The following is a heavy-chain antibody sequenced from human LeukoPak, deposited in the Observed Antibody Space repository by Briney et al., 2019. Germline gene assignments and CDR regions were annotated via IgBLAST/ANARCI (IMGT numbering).Heavy chain of an antibody. CDR1: GGTFSSYA. J-gene: IGHJ3*02. CDR2: IIPIFGTA. D-gene: IGHD5-18*01. CDR3: ASYLYGYESFDI. V-gene: IGHV1-69*05. Sequence: SVKVSCKASGGTFSSYAISWVRQAPGQGLEWMGGIIPIFGTANYAQKFQGRVTITTDGSTSTAYMELSSLRSEDTAVYYCASYLYGYESFDIWGQGTMVTVSS.